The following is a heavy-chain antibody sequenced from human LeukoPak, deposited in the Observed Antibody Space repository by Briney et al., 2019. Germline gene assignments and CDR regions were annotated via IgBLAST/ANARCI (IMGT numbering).Heavy chain of an antibody. CDR1: GGSISSSSYY. J-gene: IGHJ4*02. V-gene: IGHV4-39*07. CDR3: ARDFGYCSGGGCNYFDS. D-gene: IGHD2-15*01. Sequence: SETLSLTCTVSGGSISSSSYYWGWIRQPPGKGLEWIGSIYYSGSTYYNPSLKSRVTISVDTSKNQFSLKLSSVTAADTAVYYCARDFGYCSGGGCNYFDSWGQGSLVTVSS. CDR2: IYYSGST.